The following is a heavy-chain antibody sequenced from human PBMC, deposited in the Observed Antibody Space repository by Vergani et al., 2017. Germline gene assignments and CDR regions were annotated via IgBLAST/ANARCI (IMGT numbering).Heavy chain of an antibody. J-gene: IGHJ6*02. Sequence: QVQLVQSGAEVKKPGASVKDSCKASGYTFTSYGISWVRQAPGQGLEWMGWISAYNGNTNYAQKLQGRVTMTTDTSTSTAYMELRSLRSDDTAVYYCARDPDIVVVPAAPYYYYYYGMDVWGQGTTVSVSS. D-gene: IGHD2-2*01. CDR1: GYTFTSYG. V-gene: IGHV1-18*04. CDR2: ISAYNGNT. CDR3: ARDPDIVVVPAAPYYYYYYGMDV.